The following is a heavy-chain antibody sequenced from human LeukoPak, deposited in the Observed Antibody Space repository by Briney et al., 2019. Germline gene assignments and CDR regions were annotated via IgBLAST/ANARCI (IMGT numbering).Heavy chain of an antibody. V-gene: IGHV3-20*04. CDR2: INWNGGST. CDR3: ARARRYCSGGSCFKTGGFFDY. D-gene: IGHD2-15*01. Sequence: GGSLRLSCAASGFTFDDYGMSWVRQAPGKGLEWFSGINWNGGSTGYADSVKGRFTISRDNAKNSLYLQMNSLRAEDTALYYCARARRYCSGGSCFKTGGFFDYWGQGTLVTVSS. CDR1: GFTFDDYG. J-gene: IGHJ4*02.